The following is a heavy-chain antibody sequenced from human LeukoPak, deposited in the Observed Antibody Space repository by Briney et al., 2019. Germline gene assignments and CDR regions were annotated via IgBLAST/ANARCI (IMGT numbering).Heavy chain of an antibody. V-gene: IGHV4-59*01. J-gene: IGHJ2*01. CDR1: GGSISSYY. Sequence: PSETLSLTCTVSGGSISSYYWSWLRQPPGKGLEWVGHIYHLGSTNYNPSLKSRVTISIDTSKNYFSLKLNSVIAADTAVYYCARDRPGSYWYFDLWGRGTLVPVSS. CDR3: ARDRPGSYWYFDL. CDR2: IYHLGST. D-gene: IGHD3-10*01.